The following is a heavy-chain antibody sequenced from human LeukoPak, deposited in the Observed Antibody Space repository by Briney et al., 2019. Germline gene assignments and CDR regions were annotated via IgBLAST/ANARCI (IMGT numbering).Heavy chain of an antibody. Sequence: VPCKPSRRTLRSYSIRWVRHAPRKGLECMEGLIPIFGTANYAQKFQGRVTITTDETTSTAYMELSSLRSEDTAVYYYASKLFSHGDYSNFWFDPWGQGTLVTVSS. J-gene: IGHJ5*02. CDR3: ASKLFSHGDYSNFWFDP. D-gene: IGHD4-11*01. CDR1: RRTLRSYS. CDR2: LIPIFGTA. V-gene: IGHV1-69*05.